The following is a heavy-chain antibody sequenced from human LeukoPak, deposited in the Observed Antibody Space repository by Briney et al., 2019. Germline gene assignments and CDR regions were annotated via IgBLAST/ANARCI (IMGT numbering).Heavy chain of an antibody. D-gene: IGHD6-13*01. CDR1: GYSISIGYY. CDR2: INHSGST. J-gene: IGHJ4*02. Sequence: SETLSLTCAVSGYSISIGYYWGWIRQPPGKGLEWIGSINHSGSTYYNPSLKSRVTISVDTSKNQFSLKLSSVTAADTAVYYCARHYDSIAAAGTSSFDYWGQGTLVTVSS. V-gene: IGHV4-38-2*01. CDR3: ARHYDSIAAAGTSSFDY.